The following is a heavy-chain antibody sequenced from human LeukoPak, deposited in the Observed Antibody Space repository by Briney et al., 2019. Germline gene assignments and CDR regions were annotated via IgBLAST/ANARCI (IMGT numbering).Heavy chain of an antibody. Sequence: PSETLSLTCTVSGGSISSSSYYWGWIRQPPGKGLEWIGRIYYSGSTYYNPSLKSRVTISVDTSKNQFSLKLSSVTAADTAVYYCARHADTAMAIDYWGQGTLVTVSS. J-gene: IGHJ4*02. CDR3: ARHADTAMAIDY. CDR1: GGSISSSSYY. CDR2: IYYSGST. D-gene: IGHD5-18*01. V-gene: IGHV4-39*01.